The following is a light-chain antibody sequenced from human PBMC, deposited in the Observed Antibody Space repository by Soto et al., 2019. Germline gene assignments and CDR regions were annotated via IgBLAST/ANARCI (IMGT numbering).Light chain of an antibody. V-gene: IGKV4-1*01. CDR1: QTVLYSSNNKNY. CDR3: QQYYSTPHT. Sequence: DLVMTQAPDSLAVSLGERATINCKSSQTVLYSSNNKNYLAWYLQKPGQPPKLLIYWASTRESGVPDRFSGSGSGTAFTLTISSLQAEDVAVYYCQQYYSTPHTFGQGTKLEIK. J-gene: IGKJ2*01. CDR2: WAS.